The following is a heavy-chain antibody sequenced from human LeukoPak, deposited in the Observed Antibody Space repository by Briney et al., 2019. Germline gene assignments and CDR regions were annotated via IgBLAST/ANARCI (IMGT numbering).Heavy chain of an antibody. CDR3: ARTDSSGWSRNYYYYYMDV. V-gene: IGHV1-8*03. J-gene: IGHJ6*03. CDR2: MNPNSGNT. Sequence: ASVKVSCKASGYTFTSYDINWVRQATGQGLEWMGWMNPNSGNTGYAQKFQGRVTITRNTSISTAYMELSSLRSEDTAVYYCARTDSSGWSRNYYYYYMDVWGKGTTVTVSS. CDR1: GYTFTSYD. D-gene: IGHD6-19*01.